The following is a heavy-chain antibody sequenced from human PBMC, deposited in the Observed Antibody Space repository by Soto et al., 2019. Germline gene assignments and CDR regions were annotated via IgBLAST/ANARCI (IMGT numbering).Heavy chain of an antibody. V-gene: IGHV1-3*01. D-gene: IGHD3-3*01. Sequence: ASVKVSCKASGYTFTSYAMHWVRQAPGQRLEWMGWINAGNGNTKYSQKFQGRVTITRDTSASTAYMELSSLRSEDTAVYYCSRQITIFGVVTQGHGMDVWGQGTTVTVSS. CDR2: INAGNGNT. CDR3: SRQITIFGVVTQGHGMDV. CDR1: GYTFTSYA. J-gene: IGHJ6*02.